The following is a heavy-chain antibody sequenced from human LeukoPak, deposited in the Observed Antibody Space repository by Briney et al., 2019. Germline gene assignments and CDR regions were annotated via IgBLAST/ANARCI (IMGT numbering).Heavy chain of an antibody. CDR3: VRLLDVDY. Sequence: GGSLRLSCAASAFTFINYWMHWVRPAPGKGLVWVSRINKDGGITDYADSVKGRFTISRDNAKNTLYLQMNSLRVEDTAVYYCVRLLDVDYWGQGTLVTVSS. D-gene: IGHD3-3*01. J-gene: IGHJ4*02. CDR2: INKDGGIT. V-gene: IGHV3-74*01. CDR1: AFTFINYW.